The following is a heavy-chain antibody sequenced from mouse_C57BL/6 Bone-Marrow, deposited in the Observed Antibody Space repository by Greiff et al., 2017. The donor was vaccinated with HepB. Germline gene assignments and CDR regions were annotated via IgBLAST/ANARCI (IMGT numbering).Heavy chain of an antibody. D-gene: IGHD1-1*01. CDR1: GYTFTSYG. J-gene: IGHJ3*01. V-gene: IGHV1-81*01. CDR3: ARESSYWLAY. Sequence: VQLVESGAELARPGASVKLSCKASGYTFTSYGISWVKQRTGQGLEWIGEIYPRSGNTYYNEKFKGKATLTADKSSSTAYMELRSLTSEDSAVYFCARESSYWLAYWGQGTLVTVSA. CDR2: IYPRSGNT.